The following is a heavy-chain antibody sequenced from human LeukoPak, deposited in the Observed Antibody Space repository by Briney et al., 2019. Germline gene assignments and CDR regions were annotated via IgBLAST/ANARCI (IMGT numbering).Heavy chain of an antibody. CDR1: GGSISSYY. Sequence: SETLSLTCTVSGGSISSYYWGWIRQPPGKGLEWIGYIYYSGSTNYNPSLKSRVTISVDTSKNQFSLKLSSVTAADTAVYYCARTWFGEKRANWFDPWGQGTLVTVSS. V-gene: IGHV4-59*01. D-gene: IGHD3-10*01. CDR3: ARTWFGEKRANWFDP. CDR2: IYYSGST. J-gene: IGHJ5*02.